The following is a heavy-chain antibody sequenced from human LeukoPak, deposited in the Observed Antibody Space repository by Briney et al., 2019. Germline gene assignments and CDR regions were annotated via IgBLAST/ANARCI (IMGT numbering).Heavy chain of an antibody. V-gene: IGHV3-74*01. D-gene: IGHD3-22*01. CDR1: GFTFSNYW. J-gene: IGHJ1*01. CDR2: IKSDGRT. Sequence: GGSLRLSRAAAGFTFSNYWMHWVRQAPGKGLVWVSRIKSDGRTNYADSVKGRFTISRDNAKNTVSLQMNSLRAEDTGVYYCARAPSEIGGYYPEYFRHWGQGTLVTVSS. CDR3: ARAPSEIGGYYPEYFRH.